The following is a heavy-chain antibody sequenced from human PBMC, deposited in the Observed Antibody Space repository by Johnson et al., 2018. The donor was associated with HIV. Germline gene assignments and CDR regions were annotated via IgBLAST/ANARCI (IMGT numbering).Heavy chain of an antibody. CDR3: ARVLHARGMMVVVPEAFDV. CDR1: GFTVSNNY. V-gene: IGHV3-66*02. Sequence: VQLVESGGDLVQPGGSLRLSCAASGFTVSNNYVSWVRQAPGKGLEWVSVIYTSGDTYYAASVRGRFAISRDNSKNTGYLQMSSLSVEDTAIYYCARVLHARGMMVVVPEAFDVWRQVTMVTVSS. CDR2: IYTSGDT. J-gene: IGHJ3*01. D-gene: IGHD3-22*01.